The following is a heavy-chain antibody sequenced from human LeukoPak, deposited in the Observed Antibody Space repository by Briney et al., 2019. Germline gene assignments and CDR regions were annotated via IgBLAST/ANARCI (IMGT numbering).Heavy chain of an antibody. CDR2: ITDSGGST. V-gene: IGHV3-23*01. CDR3: AKEQGYSYGFGAFDI. J-gene: IGHJ3*02. Sequence: GGSLRLSCAASGFTFSSYAMSWVRQAPGKGLEWVSAITDSGGSTYYADSVKGRFTISRDNSKSTLYLQMTSLRAEDTAVYYCAKEQGYSYGFGAFDIWGRGTKVTVSS. D-gene: IGHD5-18*01. CDR1: GFTFSSYA.